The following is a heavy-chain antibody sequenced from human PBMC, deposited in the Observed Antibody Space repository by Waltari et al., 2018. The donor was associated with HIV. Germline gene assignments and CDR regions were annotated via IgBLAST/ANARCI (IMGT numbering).Heavy chain of an antibody. D-gene: IGHD6-19*01. V-gene: IGHV3-23*01. CDR3: AKDSSGWYGWFDP. Sequence: EVQLLESGGGLVQPGGSLRLSCAASGFTFSRYAMRWVRQAPGKGLEWVSAISGSGGSTYYADSVKGRFTISRDNSKNTLYLQMNSLRAEDTAVYYCAKDSSGWYGWFDPWGQGTLVTVSS. CDR1: GFTFSRYA. CDR2: ISGSGGST. J-gene: IGHJ5*02.